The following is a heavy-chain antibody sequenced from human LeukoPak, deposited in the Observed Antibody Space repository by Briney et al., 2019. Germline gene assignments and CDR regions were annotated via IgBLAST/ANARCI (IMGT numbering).Heavy chain of an antibody. CDR3: ARDGFGTGSN. CDR2: IKQDGSEK. CDR1: GLTLSNYW. Sequence: GGSLRLSCAASGLTLSNYWMDWVRQARGKGLEWVANIKQDGSEKNYVDSVKGRFIISRDNANNSLYLQMNTLRADDTAVYYCARDGFGTGSNWGQGTLVTVSS. D-gene: IGHD3-16*01. J-gene: IGHJ4*02. V-gene: IGHV3-7*03.